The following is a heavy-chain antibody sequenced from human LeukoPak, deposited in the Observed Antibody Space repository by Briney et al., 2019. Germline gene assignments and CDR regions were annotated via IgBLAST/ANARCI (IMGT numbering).Heavy chain of an antibody. J-gene: IGHJ4*02. CDR3: ATLSVYGDLDY. V-gene: IGHV3-21*01. CDR1: GFTFSSYS. Sequence: GGPLRLSCAASGFTFSSYSMNWVRQAPGKGLEWVSSISSSSGYIYYADSVKGRFTISRDNAKNSLYLQMNTLRAEDTAVYYCATLSVYGDLDYWGQGTLVTVSS. D-gene: IGHD4-17*01. CDR2: ISSSSGYI.